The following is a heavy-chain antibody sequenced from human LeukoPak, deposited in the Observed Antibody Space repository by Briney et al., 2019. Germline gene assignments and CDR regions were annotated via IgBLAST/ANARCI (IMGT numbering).Heavy chain of an antibody. CDR3: ARDRKRWQQLASIVYYYYYGMDV. V-gene: IGHV4-34*01. J-gene: IGHJ6*02. CDR2: INHSGST. CDR1: GGSFSGYY. Sequence: TSETLSLTCAVYGGSFSGYYWSWIRQPPEKGLEWIGEINHSGSTNYNPSLKSRVTISVDTSKNQFSLKLSSVTAADTAVYYCARDRKRWQQLASIVYYYYYGMDVWGQGTTVTVSS. D-gene: IGHD6-13*01.